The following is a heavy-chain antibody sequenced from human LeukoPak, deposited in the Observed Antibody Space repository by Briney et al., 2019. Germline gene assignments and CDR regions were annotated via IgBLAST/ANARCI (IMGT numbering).Heavy chain of an antibody. D-gene: IGHD2-2*01. Sequence: ASVKVSCKASGYTFTSYGISWVRQAPGQGLEWMGWISAYNGNTNYAQKLQGRVTMTTDTSTSTAYMELRSLRSDDTAVYYCARYCSSTSCYGTADPWGQGTLVTVSS. V-gene: IGHV1-18*01. CDR1: GYTFTSYG. J-gene: IGHJ5*02. CDR2: ISAYNGNT. CDR3: ARYCSSTSCYGTADP.